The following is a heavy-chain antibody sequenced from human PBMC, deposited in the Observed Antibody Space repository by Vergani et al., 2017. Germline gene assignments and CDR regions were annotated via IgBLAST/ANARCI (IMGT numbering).Heavy chain of an antibody. V-gene: IGHV4-59*08. CDR2: IYYSGST. J-gene: IGHJ1*01. D-gene: IGHD3-3*01. Sequence: QVQLQESGPGQVKPSETLSLTCTVSGGSISSYYWSWIRQPPGKGLEWIGYIYYSGSTNYNPSLKSRVTISVDTSKNQFSLKLSSVTAADTAVYYCAGRDYDFLSGGQGHQHWGQGTLVTVSS. CDR3: AGRDYDFLSGGQGHQH. CDR1: GGSISSYY.